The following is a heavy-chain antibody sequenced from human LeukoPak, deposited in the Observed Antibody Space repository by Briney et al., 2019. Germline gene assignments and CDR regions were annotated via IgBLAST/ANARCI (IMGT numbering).Heavy chain of an antibody. D-gene: IGHD3-3*01. CDR2: ISSSSSTI. CDR1: GFMFSRYS. CDR3: ARDGYDFWSGYSGDRGYWFDP. V-gene: IGHV3-48*04. Sequence: GGSLRLSCAASGFMFSRYSMNWVRQAPGKGLEWVSYISSSSSTIYYADSVKGRFTISRDNAKNSLFLQMNSLRAEDTAVYYCARDGYDFWSGYSGDRGYWFDPWGQGTPVTVSS. J-gene: IGHJ5*02.